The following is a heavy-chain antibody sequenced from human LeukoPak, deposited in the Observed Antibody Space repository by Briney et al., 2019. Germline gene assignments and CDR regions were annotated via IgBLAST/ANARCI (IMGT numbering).Heavy chain of an antibody. Sequence: PGRSLSLSCAASGFTFSSYAMHWVRQAPGKGLEWVAVISYDGSNKYYAGSVKGRFTISRDNSKNTLYLQMNSLRAEDTAVYYCARDRSPSIAAAGTDSAFDIWGQGTMVTVSS. CDR1: GFTFSSYA. D-gene: IGHD6-13*01. CDR3: ARDRSPSIAAAGTDSAFDI. V-gene: IGHV3-30*04. CDR2: ISYDGSNK. J-gene: IGHJ3*02.